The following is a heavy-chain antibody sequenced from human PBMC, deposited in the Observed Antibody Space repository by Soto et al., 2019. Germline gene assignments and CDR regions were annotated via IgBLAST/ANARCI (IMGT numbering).Heavy chain of an antibody. CDR3: ARLNSAYAVDY. CDR1: GYTFSSYG. CDR2: ISTWRDDK. V-gene: IGHV1-18*04. J-gene: IGHJ4*02. Sequence: VASVKVSCKASGYTFSSYGFSWVRQAPGRRPEWMGWISTWRDDKGDAQKFRDRVTMTTDTSTSTAYMQLRSLRSDDTAVYYCARLNSAYAVDYWGQGTLVTVSS. D-gene: IGHD5-12*01.